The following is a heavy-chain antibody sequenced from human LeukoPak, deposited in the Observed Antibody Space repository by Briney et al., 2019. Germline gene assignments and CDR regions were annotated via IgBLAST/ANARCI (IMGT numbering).Heavy chain of an antibody. D-gene: IGHD3-22*01. J-gene: IGHJ4*02. CDR3: ARGVGDSSGYYPHYFDY. CDR1: GGSISSYY. CDR2: IYYSGST. Sequence: SETLSLTCTVSGGSISSYYWSWIRQPPGQGLEWIGYIYYSGSTNYNPSLKSRVTISVDTSKNQFSLKLSSVTAADTAVYYCARGVGDSSGYYPHYFDYWGQGTLVTVSS. V-gene: IGHV4-59*01.